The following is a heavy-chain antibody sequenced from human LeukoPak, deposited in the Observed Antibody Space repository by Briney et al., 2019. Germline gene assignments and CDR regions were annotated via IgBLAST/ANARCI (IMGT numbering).Heavy chain of an antibody. V-gene: IGHV4-34*01. CDR3: ARLQLRVAARHRPAPTWVIDY. CDR1: GGSFSGYY. Sequence: SETLSLTCAVYGGSFSGYYWSWIRQPPGKGLEWIGEINHSGSTNYNPSLKSRVTISVDTSKNQFSLKLSSVTAADTAVYYCARLQLRVAARHRPAPTWVIDYWGQGTLATVSS. CDR2: INHSGST. D-gene: IGHD6-13*01. J-gene: IGHJ4*02.